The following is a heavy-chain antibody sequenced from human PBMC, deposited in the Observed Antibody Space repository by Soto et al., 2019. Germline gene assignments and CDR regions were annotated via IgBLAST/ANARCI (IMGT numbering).Heavy chain of an antibody. CDR3: AHSRNIAARSGWYEFDY. V-gene: IGHV2-5*02. J-gene: IGHJ4*02. D-gene: IGHD6-6*01. Sequence: QITLKESGPTLVKPTQTLTLTCTFSGFSLSTSGVGVGWIRQPPGKALEWLALIYWDDDKRYSPSLKSRLTITKDTSKNQVVLTMTNMDPVDTATYYCAHSRNIAARSGWYEFDYWGQGTLVTVSS. CDR1: GFSLSTSGVG. CDR2: IYWDDDK.